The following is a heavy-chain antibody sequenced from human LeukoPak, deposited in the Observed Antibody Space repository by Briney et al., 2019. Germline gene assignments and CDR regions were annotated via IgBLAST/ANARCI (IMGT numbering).Heavy chain of an antibody. CDR2: IYYSGTT. J-gene: IGHJ5*02. Sequence: SETLSLTCTVSGGSILSSSYYWGWIRQPPGKGLEWIGSIYYSGTTDYNPSLKSRVTISVDTSKNQFSLKLSSVTAADTAVYYCARVEMTTSGWFDPWGQGTLVTVSS. CDR1: GGSILSSSYY. D-gene: IGHD2/OR15-2a*01. CDR3: ARVEMTTSGWFDP. V-gene: IGHV4-39*07.